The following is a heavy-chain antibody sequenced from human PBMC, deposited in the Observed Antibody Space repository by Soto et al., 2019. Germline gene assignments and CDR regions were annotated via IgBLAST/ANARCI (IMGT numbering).Heavy chain of an antibody. Sequence: SETLSLTCTVSGGSISSYYWSWIRQPPGKGLEWIGYIYYSGSTNYTPSLKSRVSISVDRSKNQFSLKLSSVTAEDTAVYYCPGPGYWGQGTPVTVSA. J-gene: IGHJ4*02. CDR3: PGPGY. CDR1: GGSISSYY. V-gene: IGHV4-59*01. CDR2: IYYSGST.